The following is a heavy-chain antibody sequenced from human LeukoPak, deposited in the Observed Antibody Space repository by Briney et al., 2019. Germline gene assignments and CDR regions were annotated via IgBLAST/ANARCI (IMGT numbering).Heavy chain of an antibody. J-gene: IGHJ4*02. CDR2: ISYDGTNK. CDR1: GFTFSSYG. V-gene: IGHV3-30*18. CDR3: AKVVVAGKHYFDY. D-gene: IGHD6-19*01. Sequence: GGSLTLSCAASGFTFSSYGMHWVRQAPGKGLEWVAVISYDGTNKYYADSVKGRFTISRDNSKNTLDLQMNSRRAEDTAVYYCAKVVVAGKHYFDYWGQGTLVTVSS.